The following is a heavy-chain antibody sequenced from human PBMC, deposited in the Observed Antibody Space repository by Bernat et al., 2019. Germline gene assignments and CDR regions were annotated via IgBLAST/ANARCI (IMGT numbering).Heavy chain of an antibody. V-gene: IGHV3-74*01. CDR1: GFTFSSYW. CDR3: AKDGQLTPYFYYYMDV. Sequence: EVQLVESGGGLVQPGGSLRLSCAASGFTFSSYWMHWVRQTPGKGLGWVSRINSDGTVTTYADSVKGRFTISRDNAKNTLYLQMNSLRAEDTAVYYCAKDGQLTPYFYYYMDVWGRGTTVTVSS. CDR2: INSDGTVT. D-gene: IGHD3-10*01. J-gene: IGHJ6*03.